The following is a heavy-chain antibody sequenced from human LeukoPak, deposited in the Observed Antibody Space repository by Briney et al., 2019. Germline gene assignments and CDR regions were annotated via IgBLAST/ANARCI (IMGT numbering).Heavy chain of an antibody. CDR3: ARDHNWAFDY. D-gene: IGHD1-20*01. CDR2: IGLASGFT. J-gene: IGHJ4*02. CDR1: GFIFSSYS. Sequence: GGSLRLSCAASGFIFSSYSMNWVRQAPGRGLEWISYIGLASGFTSYADSVKGRFTISSDTAANSLYLHMHSLRAEDTAVYYCARDHNWAFDYWGQGALVTVSS. V-gene: IGHV3-21*05.